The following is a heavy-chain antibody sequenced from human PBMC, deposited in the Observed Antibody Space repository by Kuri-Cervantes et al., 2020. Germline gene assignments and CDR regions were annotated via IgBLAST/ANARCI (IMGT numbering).Heavy chain of an antibody. V-gene: IGHV3-74*01. CDR1: GFTFSSYS. CDR2: INSDGSST. Sequence: GESLKISCAASGFTFSSYSMNWVRQAPGKGLVWVSRINSDGSSTSYADSVKGRFTISRDNAKNTLYLQMNSLRAENTAVYYCARGDSGYDFFHYFDYWGQGTLVTVSS. CDR3: ARGDSGYDFFHYFDY. J-gene: IGHJ4*02. D-gene: IGHD5-12*01.